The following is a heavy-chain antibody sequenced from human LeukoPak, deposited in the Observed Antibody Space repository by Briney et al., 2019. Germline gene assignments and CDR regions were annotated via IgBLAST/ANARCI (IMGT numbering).Heavy chain of an antibody. CDR2: ISAYNGNT. J-gene: IGHJ4*02. D-gene: IGHD3-16*02. CDR3: ARVFSNLPLGELSLYPFDY. V-gene: IGHV1-18*01. CDR1: GGTFSSYG. Sequence: GASVKVSCKASGGTFSSYGISWVRQAPGQGLEWMGWISAYNGNTNYAQKLQGRVTMTTDTSTSTAYMELRSLRSDDTAVYYCARVFSNLPLGELSLYPFDYWGQGTLVTVSS.